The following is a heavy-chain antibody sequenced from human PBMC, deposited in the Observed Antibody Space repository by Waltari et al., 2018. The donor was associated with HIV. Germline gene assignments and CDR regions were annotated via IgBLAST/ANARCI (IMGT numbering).Heavy chain of an antibody. J-gene: IGHJ5*02. Sequence: QGQLVQSGAEVKQSGASVRISCKASGSTVTNYDINWLRQATGQGLEWMGWMNPSTGNAGFAHNFQGRVVMTRDIPINTAYMELSGLTSHDAAVYYCSTSRPGAMFGDAWGQGTLVTVSS. CDR1: GSTVTNYD. CDR2: MNPSTGNA. D-gene: IGHD3-3*01. CDR3: STSRPGAMFGDA. V-gene: IGHV1-8*02.